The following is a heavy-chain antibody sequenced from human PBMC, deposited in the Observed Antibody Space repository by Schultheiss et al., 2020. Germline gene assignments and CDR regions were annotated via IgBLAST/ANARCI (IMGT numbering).Heavy chain of an antibody. J-gene: IGHJ3*02. CDR2: VYYSGST. CDR1: GGSISSYY. Sequence: SETLSLTCTVSGGSISSYYWSWIRQPPGKGLEWIGQVYYSGSTYYNPSLKSRVTISVDTSKNQFSLKLSSVTAADTAVYYCAREIGEDTAMARYAFDIWGKGTMVTVSS. D-gene: IGHD5-18*01. CDR3: AREIGEDTAMARYAFDI. V-gene: IGHV4-59*12.